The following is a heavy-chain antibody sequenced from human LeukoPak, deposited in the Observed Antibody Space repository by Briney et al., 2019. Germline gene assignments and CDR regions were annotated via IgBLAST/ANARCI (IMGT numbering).Heavy chain of an antibody. V-gene: IGHV1-2*02. J-gene: IGHJ3*02. Sequence: ASVKVSCKASGYTFTGYYMHWVRQAPGQGLEWMGWINPNSGGTNYAQKFQGRVTMTRDTSISTAYMELSRLRSDDTAVYYCARDIVVVVAATWGAFDIWGQGTMVTVSS. CDR2: INPNSGGT. D-gene: IGHD2-15*01. CDR1: GYTFTGYY. CDR3: ARDIVVVVAATWGAFDI.